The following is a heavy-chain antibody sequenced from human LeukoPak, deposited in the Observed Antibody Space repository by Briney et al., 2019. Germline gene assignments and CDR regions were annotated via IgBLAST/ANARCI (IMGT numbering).Heavy chain of an antibody. Sequence: SSETLSLTCAVYGGSFSGYYWSWIRRPPGKGLEWIGEINHSGGTKYNPSLKSRVTISVDTSKNQFSLKLSSVTAADTAMYYCARVKDPGGYYYYYYMDVWGKGTTVTVSS. V-gene: IGHV4-34*01. CDR3: ARVKDPGGYYYYYYMDV. CDR1: GGSFSGYY. CDR2: INHSGGT. J-gene: IGHJ6*03. D-gene: IGHD3-16*01.